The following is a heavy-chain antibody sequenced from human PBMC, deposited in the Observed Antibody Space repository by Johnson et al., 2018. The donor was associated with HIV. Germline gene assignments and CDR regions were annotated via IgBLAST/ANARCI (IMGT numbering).Heavy chain of an antibody. CDR1: GFTVSSNY. J-gene: IGHJ3*02. V-gene: IGHV3-66*01. D-gene: IGHD3-9*01. Sequence: VQLVESGGGVVQPGGSLRLSCAASGFTVSSNYMSWVRQAPGKGLEWVSVLFSGGTTYYADSVKGRFTISRDNAKNSLYLQMNSLRAEDTAVYYCAREGWDILTGYGDDAFDIWGQGTMVTVSS. CDR2: LFSGGTT. CDR3: AREGWDILTGYGDDAFDI.